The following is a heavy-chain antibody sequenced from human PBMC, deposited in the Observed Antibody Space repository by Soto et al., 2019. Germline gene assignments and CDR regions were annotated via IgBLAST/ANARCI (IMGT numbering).Heavy chain of an antibody. CDR3: ARPLSPGEYDAFDI. V-gene: IGHV4-31*03. CDR2: IYHSGST. J-gene: IGHJ3*02. Sequence: QVQLQESGPGLVKPSQTLSLTCTVSGDSISSGGYRWNWIRQHPGKGLEWIGNIYHSGSTYYNPSLKTRLVISIDTSRNQFSLRLSSVTAADTAVYYCARPLSPGEYDAFDIWGQGTMVTVSS. CDR1: GDSISSGGYR. D-gene: IGHD3-16*01.